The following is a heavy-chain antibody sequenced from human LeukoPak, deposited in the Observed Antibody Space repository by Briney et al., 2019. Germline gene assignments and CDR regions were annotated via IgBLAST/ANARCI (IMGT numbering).Heavy chain of an antibody. CDR3: ASGYDFWTGYYTYYFDY. J-gene: IGHJ4*02. D-gene: IGHD3-3*01. CDR2: IKQDGSEK. CDR1: GFTFSSYW. Sequence: GGSLRLSCAASGFTFSSYWMSWVRQAPGKGLEWVANIKQDGSEKYYVDSVKGRFTISRDNAKNSLYLQMNSLRAEDTAVYYCASGYDFWTGYYTYYFDYWGQGTLVTVSS. V-gene: IGHV3-7*01.